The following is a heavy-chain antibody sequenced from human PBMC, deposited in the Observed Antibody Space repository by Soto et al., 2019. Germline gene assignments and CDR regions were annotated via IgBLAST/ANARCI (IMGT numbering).Heavy chain of an antibody. CDR1: GFTFSSYA. CDR2: ISGSGGST. V-gene: IGHV3-23*01. CDR3: ARSGGVCGGAACYPHWFDF. J-gene: IGHJ5*01. Sequence: GGSLRLSCAASGFTFSSYAMSWVRQAPGKGLEWVSAISGSGGSTKYADSVKGRFTISRDNSMNTLYLQMNSLRAEDTAVYYCARSGGVCGGAACYPHWFDFWGHGTLVTVSS. D-gene: IGHD3-16*01.